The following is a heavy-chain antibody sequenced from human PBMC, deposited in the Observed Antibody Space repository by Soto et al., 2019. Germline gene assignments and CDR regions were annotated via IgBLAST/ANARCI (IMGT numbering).Heavy chain of an antibody. Sequence: SETLSLTCTVSGGSISGHYWSWIRQPPGKGLEWIGYIYNSGSTNYNPSLKSRVTISVDTSKNQFSLKLSSVTAADTAVYYCATMSIAALLDFWGQGTLATVSS. D-gene: IGHD6-6*01. CDR1: GGSISGHY. V-gene: IGHV4-59*11. CDR2: IYNSGST. CDR3: ATMSIAALLDF. J-gene: IGHJ4*02.